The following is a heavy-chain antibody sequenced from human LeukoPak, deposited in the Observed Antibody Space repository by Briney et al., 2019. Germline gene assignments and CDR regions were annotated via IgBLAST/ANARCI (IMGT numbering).Heavy chain of an antibody. D-gene: IGHD6-19*01. Sequence: GGSLRLSCAASGLTFSSYGMHWVRQAPGKGLEWVANIKRDGSEKYYVDSVKGRFTISRDNAKNSLDLQMNSLRVEDTAVYYCARLGPASSGWPESFDYWGQGTLVTVSS. CDR1: GLTFSSYG. J-gene: IGHJ4*02. CDR3: ARLGPASSGWPESFDY. CDR2: IKRDGSEK. V-gene: IGHV3-7*03.